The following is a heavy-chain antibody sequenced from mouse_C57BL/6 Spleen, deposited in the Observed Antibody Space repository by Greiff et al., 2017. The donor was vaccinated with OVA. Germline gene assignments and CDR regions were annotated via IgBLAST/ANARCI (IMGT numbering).Heavy chain of an antibody. CDR1: GFTFSDYY. V-gene: IGHV5-12*01. D-gene: IGHD1-1*01. J-gene: IGHJ4*01. Sequence: EVMLVESGGGLVQPGGSLKLSCAASGFTFSDYYMYWVRQTPEKRLEWVAYISNGGGSTYYPDTVKGRFTISRDNAKNTLYLQMSRLKSEDTAMYYCARQNTTVVADYYAMDYWGQGTSVTVSS. CDR2: ISNGGGST. CDR3: ARQNTTVVADYYAMDY.